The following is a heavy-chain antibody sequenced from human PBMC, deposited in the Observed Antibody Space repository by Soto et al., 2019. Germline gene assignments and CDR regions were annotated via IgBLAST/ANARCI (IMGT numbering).Heavy chain of an antibody. V-gene: IGHV3-33*01. CDR1: GFTFSSYG. CDR2: IWYDGSNK. CDR3: ARDHQNPVLLWFGEGYFDY. Sequence: GGSLRLSCAASGFTFSSYGMHWVRQAPGKGLEWVAVIWYDGSNKYYADSVKGRFTISRDNSKNTLYLQMNSLRAEDTAVYYCARDHQNPVLLWFGEGYFDYWGQGTLVTVSS. D-gene: IGHD3-10*01. J-gene: IGHJ4*02.